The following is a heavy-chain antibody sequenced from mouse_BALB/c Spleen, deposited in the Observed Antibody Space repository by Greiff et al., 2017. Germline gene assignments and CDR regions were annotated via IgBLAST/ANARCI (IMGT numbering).Heavy chain of an antibody. CDR2: INPGSGGT. CDR3: ARSGGYDAWFAY. V-gene: IGHV1-54*01. CDR1: GYAFTNYL. J-gene: IGHJ3*01. Sequence: QVQLQQSGAELVRPGTSVKVSCKASGYAFTNYLIEWVKQRPGQGLEWIGVINPGSGGTNYNEKFKGKATLTADKSSSTAYMQLSSLTSDESAVYFCARSGGYDAWFAYWGQGTLVTVSA. D-gene: IGHD2-2*01.